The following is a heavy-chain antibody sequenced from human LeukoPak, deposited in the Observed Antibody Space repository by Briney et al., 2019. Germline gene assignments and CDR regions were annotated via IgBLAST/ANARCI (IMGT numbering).Heavy chain of an antibody. CDR1: GFTFDDYA. V-gene: IGHV3-43*02. CDR3: AKDKTGGSYQYYFDY. CDR2: ISGDGGST. J-gene: IGHJ4*02. Sequence: PGGSLRLSCAASGFTFDDYAMHWVRQAPGKGLEWVSLISGDGGSTYYADSVKGRFTISRDNSKNSLYLQMNSLRTEDTALYYCAKDKTGGSYQYYFDYWGQGTLFTVSS. D-gene: IGHD1-26*01.